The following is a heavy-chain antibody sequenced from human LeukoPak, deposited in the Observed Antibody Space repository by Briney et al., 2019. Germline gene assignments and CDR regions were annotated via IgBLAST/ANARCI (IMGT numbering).Heavy chain of an antibody. V-gene: IGHV4-34*01. CDR1: GGSLSGYY. CDR2: INHSGST. D-gene: IGHD1-7*01. Sequence: SETLSLTCAVYGGSLSGYYWSWIRQPPGKGLEWIGEINHSGSTNYNPSLKSRVTISVDTSKNQFSLKLSSVTAADTAVYYCASGTGTTFWFDPWGQGTLVTVSS. CDR3: ASGTGTTFWFDP. J-gene: IGHJ5*02.